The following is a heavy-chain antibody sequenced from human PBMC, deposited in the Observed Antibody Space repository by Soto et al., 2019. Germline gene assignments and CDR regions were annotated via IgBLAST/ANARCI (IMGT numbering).Heavy chain of an antibody. Sequence: GSLRLSCAASGFTFSSYSMNWVRQAPGKGLEWVSSISSSSSYIYYADSVKGRFTISRDNAKNSLYLQMNSLRAEDTAVYYCARDLVNYDSSGRWLMSAFDIWGQGTMVTVSS. CDR3: ARDLVNYDSSGRWLMSAFDI. J-gene: IGHJ3*02. V-gene: IGHV3-21*01. CDR1: GFTFSSYS. CDR2: ISSSSSYI. D-gene: IGHD3-22*01.